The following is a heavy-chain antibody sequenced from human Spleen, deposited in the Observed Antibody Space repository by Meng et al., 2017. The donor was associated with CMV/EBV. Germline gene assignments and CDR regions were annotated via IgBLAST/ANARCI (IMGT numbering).Heavy chain of an antibody. CDR1: GFTFSSYS. CDR3: AKDRQGYCVDGLCVSLAS. Sequence: GESLKISCAASGFTFSSYSMNWVRQAPGKGLEWVAVISFDGDNKFYLDSVRGRFTISRDKFENTLYVQMNSLRAEDTALYYCAKDRQGYCVDGLCVSLASWGQGTPVTVSS. D-gene: IGHD2-8*01. CDR2: ISFDGDNK. J-gene: IGHJ5*02. V-gene: IGHV3-30*18.